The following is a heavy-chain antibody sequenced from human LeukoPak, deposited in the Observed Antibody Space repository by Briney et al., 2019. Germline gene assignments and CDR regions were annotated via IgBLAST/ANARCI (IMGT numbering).Heavy chain of an antibody. Sequence: GESLKISCKGSGYSFTAHWIGWVRQMPGKGLEWMGMIFPGDSDTRYNPSFQGQVTISVDKSISTAYLQWSSLKASDTAMYYRARRGNYGDYWGQGTLVTVSS. CDR1: GYSFTAHW. CDR3: ARRGNYGDY. CDR2: IFPGDSDT. J-gene: IGHJ4*02. V-gene: IGHV5-51*01. D-gene: IGHD3-16*01.